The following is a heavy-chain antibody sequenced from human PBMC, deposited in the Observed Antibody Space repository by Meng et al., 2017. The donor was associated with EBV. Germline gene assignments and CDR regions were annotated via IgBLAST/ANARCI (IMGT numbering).Heavy chain of an antibody. CDR1: VYTFTSYG. J-gene: IGHJ4*02. V-gene: IGHV1-18*01. CDR2: ISAYNGNK. CDR3: ACRGDRTDY. D-gene: IGHD2-21*02. Sequence: QVQMMQFVAVWKLPGSSGKVSCNAIVYTFTSYGISWVQQAPGQGLEWMGWISAYNGNKNYAQKLQGRVTMTTDTSTSTAYMELRSLRSDNTAVYYCACRGDRTDYWGQGTLVTVSS.